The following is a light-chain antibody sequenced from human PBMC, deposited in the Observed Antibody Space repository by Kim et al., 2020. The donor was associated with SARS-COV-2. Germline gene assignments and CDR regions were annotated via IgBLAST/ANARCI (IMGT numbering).Light chain of an antibody. V-gene: IGKV3-11*01. Sequence: LAPGERATPPRRASQSVSSYLAWYQQKPGQAPRLLIYDASNRATGIPARFSGSGSGTDFTLTISSLEPEDFAVYYCQQRSNWPITFGQGTRLEIK. CDR2: DAS. CDR1: QSVSSY. J-gene: IGKJ5*01. CDR3: QQRSNWPIT.